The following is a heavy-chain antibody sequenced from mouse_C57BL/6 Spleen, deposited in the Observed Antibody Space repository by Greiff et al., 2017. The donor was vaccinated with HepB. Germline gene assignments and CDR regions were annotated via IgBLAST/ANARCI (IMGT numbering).Heavy chain of an antibody. CDR1: GYTFTSYG. CDR2: IYPRSGNT. CDR3: ARGQLRPLDY. Sequence: QVHVKQSGAELARPGASVKLSCKASGYTFTSYGISWVKQRTGQGLEWIGEIYPRSGNTYYNEKFKGKATLTADKSSSTAHMELRSLTSEDSAVYFCARGQLRPLDYWGQGTTLTVSS. J-gene: IGHJ2*01. V-gene: IGHV1-81*01. D-gene: IGHD3-2*02.